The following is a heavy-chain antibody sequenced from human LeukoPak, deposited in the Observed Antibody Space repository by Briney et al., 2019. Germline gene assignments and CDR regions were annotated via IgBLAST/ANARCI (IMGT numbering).Heavy chain of an antibody. CDR2: IQYDRTNE. J-gene: IGHJ4*02. CDR3: ARDRLRWTTVTYDAFDY. Sequence: GGSLRLSCAASAFTFSSYGMHWVRQAPGKGLEWVAYIQYDRTNEQYAHSVKGRFTISRDNSKNTLYLQMNSLRAEDTAVYYCARDRLRWTTVTYDAFDYWGQGTLVTVSS. D-gene: IGHD4-17*01. V-gene: IGHV3-30*02. CDR1: AFTFSSYG.